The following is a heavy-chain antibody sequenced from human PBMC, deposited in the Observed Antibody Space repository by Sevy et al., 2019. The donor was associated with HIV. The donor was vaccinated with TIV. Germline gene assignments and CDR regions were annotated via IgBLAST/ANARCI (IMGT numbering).Heavy chain of an antibody. CDR2: ISGNGGST. CDR3: VTRGGLVGATDFDY. Sequence: GGSLRLSCSASGFTFSSYPMHWVRQAPGKGLEYVSLISGNGGSTYYADSVKGRFTISRDNFKKTLYLQMSSLRADDTAVYYCVTRGGLVGATDFDYWGQGTRVTVSS. CDR1: GFTFSSYP. V-gene: IGHV3-64D*06. J-gene: IGHJ4*02. D-gene: IGHD1-26*01.